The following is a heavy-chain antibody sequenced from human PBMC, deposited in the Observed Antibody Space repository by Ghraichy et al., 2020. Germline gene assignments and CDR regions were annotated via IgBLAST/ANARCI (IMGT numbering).Heavy chain of an antibody. CDR1: GFTFSSYS. CDR2: ISSSSSYI. CDR3: ATPANDGTTGTTNYYYYYGMDV. D-gene: IGHD1-1*01. Sequence: GESLNISCAASGFTFSSYSMNWVRQAPGKGLEWVSSISSSSSYIYYADSVKGRFTISRDNAKNSLYLQMNSLRAEDTAVYYCATPANDGTTGTTNYYYYYGMDVWGQGTTVTVSS. J-gene: IGHJ6*02. V-gene: IGHV3-21*01.